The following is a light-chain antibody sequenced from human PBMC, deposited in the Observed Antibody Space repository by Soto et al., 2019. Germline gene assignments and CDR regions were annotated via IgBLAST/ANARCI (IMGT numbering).Light chain of an antibody. CDR2: AAS. Sequence: AIRMTQSPSSFSASTGDRVTITCRASQGISSYLAWYQQKPGKAPKLLIYAASTLQSGVPSRFSGSGSGTDFPLTISCLQSEDFAPYYCQQYYSYPLTFGGGTKVEIK. J-gene: IGKJ4*01. CDR3: QQYYSYPLT. CDR1: QGISSY. V-gene: IGKV1-8*01.